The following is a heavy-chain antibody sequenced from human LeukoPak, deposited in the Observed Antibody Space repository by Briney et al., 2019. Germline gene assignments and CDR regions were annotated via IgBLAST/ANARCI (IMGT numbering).Heavy chain of an antibody. CDR1: GVTFSSYR. V-gene: IGHV3-33*08. D-gene: IGHD3-10*01. J-gene: IGHJ4*02. Sequence: HPGRPLTLSCAASGVTFSSYREHGAREPPGKGGEWGGVLWYYGSDIYSADSVKGRFTISRDNAYNTLYPQMSSRSADDTAVYYCASAPYGSGTFLEYWGEGTLVTVSS. CDR2: LWYYGSDI. CDR3: ASAPYGSGTFLEY.